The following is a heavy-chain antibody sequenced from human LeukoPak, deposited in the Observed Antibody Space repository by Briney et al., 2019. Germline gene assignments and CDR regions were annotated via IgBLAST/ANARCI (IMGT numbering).Heavy chain of an antibody. CDR1: GFAFDDHG. CDR3: ARAPITSPFYFDY. D-gene: IGHD2-2*01. J-gene: IGHJ4*02. Sequence: GGSLRLSCSASGFAFDDHGMSWVRQVPGKGLEWVSGINWSGGSTGYADPLRGRFTISRDNAKNSLYLQMDSLTAEDTALYYCARAPITSPFYFDYWGQGTLATVSS. V-gene: IGHV3-20*04. CDR2: INWSGGST.